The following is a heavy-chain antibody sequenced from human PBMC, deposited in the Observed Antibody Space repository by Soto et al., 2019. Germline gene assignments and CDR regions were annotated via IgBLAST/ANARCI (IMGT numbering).Heavy chain of an antibody. CDR2: ISSSSSYI. CDR3: ASEGAYYYDSSGPSA. D-gene: IGHD3-22*01. J-gene: IGHJ5*02. V-gene: IGHV3-21*01. CDR1: GFTFSSYS. Sequence: GGSLRLSCAASGFTFSSYSMNWVRQAPGKGLEWVSSISSSSSYIYYADSVKGRFTISRDNAKNSLYLQMNSLRAEDTAVYYCASEGAYYYDSSGPSAWGQGTLVTVSS.